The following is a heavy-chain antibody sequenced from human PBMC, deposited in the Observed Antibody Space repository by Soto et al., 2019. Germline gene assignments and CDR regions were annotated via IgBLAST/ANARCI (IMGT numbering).Heavy chain of an antibody. CDR1: GFTFIRHA. Sequence: EVQLLESGGGLQRGGGSLSFSCAASGFTFIRHAMNWVRQAPGKGLEWVSVIHGSGGSTYYADSVKRRFTISRDNSENTVYLQMSSLRAGDTAIYYCARGKDRDTVTTFDYWGQGTLVTVSS. CDR2: IHGSGGST. V-gene: IGHV3-23*01. CDR3: ARGKDRDTVTTFDY. D-gene: IGHD4-17*01. J-gene: IGHJ4*02.